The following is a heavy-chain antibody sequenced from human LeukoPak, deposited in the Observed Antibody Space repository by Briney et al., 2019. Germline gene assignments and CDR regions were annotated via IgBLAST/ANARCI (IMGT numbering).Heavy chain of an antibody. V-gene: IGHV3-30*18. CDR2: ISYDGNNK. J-gene: IGHJ4*02. CDR1: GFTFSSHG. CDR3: AKGGSYMGYDFDY. Sequence: GGSLRLSCAASGFTFSSHGMHWVRQAPGKGLEWVAVISYDGNNKYYPDSVKGRLTISRDNSKNTLYLQMNSLRAEDTAVYYSAKGGSYMGYDFDYWGQGTLVTVSS. D-gene: IGHD2-8*01.